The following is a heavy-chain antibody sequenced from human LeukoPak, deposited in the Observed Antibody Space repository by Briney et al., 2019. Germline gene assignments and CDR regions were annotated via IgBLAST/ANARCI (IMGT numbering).Heavy chain of an antibody. V-gene: IGHV1-18*01. CDR3: ARVVRESGEGYFYY. J-gene: IGHJ4*02. CDR1: GYTFTSYG. Sequence: ASVEVSCKASGYTFTSYGISWVRQAPGQGLEWMGWISAYNGNTNYAQKLQGRVTMTTDTSTRTAYMELRSPRSDDTAVYYWARVVRESGEGYFYYWGQGTLVTVSS. D-gene: IGHD2-15*01. CDR2: ISAYNGNT.